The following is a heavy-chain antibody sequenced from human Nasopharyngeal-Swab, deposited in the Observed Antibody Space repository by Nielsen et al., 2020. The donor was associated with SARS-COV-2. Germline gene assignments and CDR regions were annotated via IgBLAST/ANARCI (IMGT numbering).Heavy chain of an antibody. V-gene: IGHV3-74*01. J-gene: IGHJ4*02. D-gene: IGHD2-8*01. CDR2: ISIDGSST. Sequence: GGSLRLSCAASGFTFSSYWMHWVRQVPGKGLVWVSRISIDGSSTSYADSVKGRFTISRDNAKNTLYLQMNSLRAEDTAVYYCAKRDCSNAVCRYYFDYWGQGTLVTVSS. CDR1: GFTFSSYW. CDR3: AKRDCSNAVCRYYFDY.